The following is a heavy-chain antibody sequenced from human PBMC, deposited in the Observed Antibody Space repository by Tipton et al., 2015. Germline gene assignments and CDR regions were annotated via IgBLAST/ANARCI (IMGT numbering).Heavy chain of an antibody. Sequence: TLSLTCAVYGGSFSGYYWSWIRQPPGEGLEWIGEINESGSTNYNPSLKSRVTISVDTSKNQFSLKLSSVTAADTAVYYCARGHYVSRMDVWGQGTTVTVSS. CDR1: GGSFSGYY. V-gene: IGHV4-34*01. D-gene: IGHD3-10*02. CDR3: ARGHYVSRMDV. CDR2: INESGST. J-gene: IGHJ6*02.